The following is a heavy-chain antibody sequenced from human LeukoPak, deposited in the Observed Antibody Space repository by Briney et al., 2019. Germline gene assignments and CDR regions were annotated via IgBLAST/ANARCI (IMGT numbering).Heavy chain of an antibody. V-gene: IGHV4-34*01. J-gene: IGHJ4*02. CDR3: ARVSSRRLPPTYSYDRRNYFDY. CDR2: INHSGST. CDR1: GGSIGSYY. D-gene: IGHD3-22*01. Sequence: SETPSLTCTVSGGSIGSYYWSWIRQPPGKGLEWIGDINHSGSTNYNPSLKSRVMISVDTSKNQISLKLRSVTAADTAIYYCARVSSRRLPPTYSYDRRNYFDYWGQGTLVTVSS.